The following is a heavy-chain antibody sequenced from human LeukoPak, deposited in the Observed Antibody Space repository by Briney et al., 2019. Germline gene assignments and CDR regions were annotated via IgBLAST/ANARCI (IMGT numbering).Heavy chain of an antibody. CDR3: AKDTGGYCSGTSCYLGYYFDY. CDR1: GFTFSSYA. CDR2: ISGSGGST. V-gene: IGHV3-23*01. J-gene: IGHJ4*02. D-gene: IGHD2-2*01. Sequence: GGSLRLSCAASGFTFSSYAMSWVRQAPGKGLEWVSAISGSGGSTYYADSVKGRFTISRDNSKNTLYLQMNSLRAEDTAVYYCAKDTGGYCSGTSCYLGYYFDYWGQGTLVTVSS.